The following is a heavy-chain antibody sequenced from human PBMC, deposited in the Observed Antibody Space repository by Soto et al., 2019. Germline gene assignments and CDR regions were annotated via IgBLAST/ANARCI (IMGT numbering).Heavy chain of an antibody. CDR3: AREAAAGLVY. CDR2: MNPNSRNT. D-gene: IGHD6-13*01. CDR1: GYTFTSYD. V-gene: IGHV1-8*01. Sequence: QVQLVQSGAEVKKPGASVKVSCKASGYTFTSYDMNWVRQATGQGLEWMGWMNPNSRNTGYAQMFQGRLTMTRNTSLSPAYMELISLRSEDTAVYYCAREAAAGLVYWGQGTLVTVSS. J-gene: IGHJ4*02.